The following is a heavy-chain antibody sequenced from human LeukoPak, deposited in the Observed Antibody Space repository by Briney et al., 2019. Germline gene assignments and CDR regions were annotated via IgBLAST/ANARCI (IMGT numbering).Heavy chain of an antibody. V-gene: IGHV1-69*01. Sequence: ASVKVFCKASGGTFSGYAISWVRQAPGQGLEWMGGIIPIFGTANYARKFQGRVTITADESTGTAYMELSSLRSEDTAVYYCARGGYCSGGSCYRIDYWGQGTLVTVSS. CDR3: ARGGYCSGGSCYRIDY. CDR2: IIPIFGTA. D-gene: IGHD2-15*01. CDR1: GGTFSGYA. J-gene: IGHJ4*02.